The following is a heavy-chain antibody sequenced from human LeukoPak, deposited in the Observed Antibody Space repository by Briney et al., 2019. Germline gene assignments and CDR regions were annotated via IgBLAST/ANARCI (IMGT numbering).Heavy chain of an antibody. CDR3: ARDRTVEFDY. J-gene: IGHJ4*02. CDR1: VFNFSSYC. CDR2: IWYDGSNK. Sequence: GGSLILSCAASVFNFSSYCIDWVRQAPCKGLEWVALIWYDGSNKYYADSVKGRLTISRDNSKNTLYLQMNSLRAEDTAVYYCARDRTVEFDYWGQGTLVTVSS. V-gene: IGHV3-30*02. D-gene: IGHD1-14*01.